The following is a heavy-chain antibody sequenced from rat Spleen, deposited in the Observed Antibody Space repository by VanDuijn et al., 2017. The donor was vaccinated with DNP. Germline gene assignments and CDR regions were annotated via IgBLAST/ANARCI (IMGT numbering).Heavy chain of an antibody. CDR2: INQDSNII. D-gene: IGHD2-2*01. CDR3: VREDKGVDA. Sequence: EVKLVESGGGLVQPGRSLQLSCAASGFNFNEYWMGWVRQAPGKGLEWIGEINQDSNIIKYVPSMKDKITISRDNAQNTLYLQMSKLGSEDTAIYYCVREDKGVDAWGQGTSVTVSS. J-gene: IGHJ4*01. V-gene: IGHV4-2*01. CDR1: GFNFNEYW.